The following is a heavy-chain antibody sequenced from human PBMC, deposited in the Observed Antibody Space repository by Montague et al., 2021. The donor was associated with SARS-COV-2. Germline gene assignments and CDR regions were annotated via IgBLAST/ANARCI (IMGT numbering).Heavy chain of an antibody. D-gene: IGHD6-13*01. V-gene: IGHV3-23*01. CDR2: ISGSGGST. J-gene: IGHJ5*02. Sequence: SLRLSCAASGFTFSSYAMSWVRQAPGKGLEWVSAISGSGGSTYCADSVKGRFTISRDNSKNTLYLQMNSLSAEDTAVYYCAKDQQQLAAWGWFDPWGQGTLVTVSS. CDR1: GFTFSSYA. CDR3: AKDQQQLAAWGWFDP.